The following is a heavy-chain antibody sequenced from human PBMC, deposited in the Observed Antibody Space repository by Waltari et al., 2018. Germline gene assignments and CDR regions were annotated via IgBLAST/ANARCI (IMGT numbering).Heavy chain of an antibody. D-gene: IGHD4-17*01. CDR1: GDSISNYY. CDR3: ARVGDYEMVFDY. CDR2: IYYSGST. J-gene: IGHJ4*02. Sequence: QVQLQESGPGLVKPSETLSLTCTVSGDSISNYYWSWIRQPAGKGLEWIGSIYYSGSTYYNPSLKSRVTISVDTSKNQFSLKLSSVTAADTAVYYCARVGDYEMVFDYWGQGTLVTVSS. V-gene: IGHV4-4*07.